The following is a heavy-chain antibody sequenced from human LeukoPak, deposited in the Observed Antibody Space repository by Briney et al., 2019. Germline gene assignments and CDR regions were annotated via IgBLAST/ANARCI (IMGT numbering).Heavy chain of an antibody. CDR1: GFTFGTYW. V-gene: IGHV3-7*01. J-gene: IGHJ4*02. Sequence: GGSLRLSCAASGFTFGTYWMTWVRQAPGKGLEWVANIKQDGSEKYYVDSVKGRFTISRDNAKNSLYLQMNSLRAEDTAVYYCAREYRSYGDYWGQGTLVTVSS. D-gene: IGHD3-16*01. CDR3: AREYRSYGDY. CDR2: IKQDGSEK.